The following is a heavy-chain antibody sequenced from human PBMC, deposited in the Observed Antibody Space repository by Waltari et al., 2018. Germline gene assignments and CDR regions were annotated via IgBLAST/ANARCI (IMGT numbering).Heavy chain of an antibody. CDR2: SNPNSGGT. CDR3: ASTRTSDAFDI. CDR1: GYTFTGYS. Sequence: QVQLVQSGAEVKKPGASVKVSCKASGYTFTGYSMHWVRQAPGQGLEWMGRSNPNSGGTNDAQKLQGRVTRTRDTAISTAYMELSRLRSDDTAVYYCASTRTSDAFDIWGQGTMVTVSS. J-gene: IGHJ3*02. V-gene: IGHV1-2*06.